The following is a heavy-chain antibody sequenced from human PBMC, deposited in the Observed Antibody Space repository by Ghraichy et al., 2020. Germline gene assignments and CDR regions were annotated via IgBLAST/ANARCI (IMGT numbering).Heavy chain of an antibody. CDR2: ITSSSRTI. D-gene: IGHD4-23*01. CDR3: ARGSTVVRYFYYDGMDG. V-gene: IGHV3-48*02. Sequence: GGSLRLSCVGSGFTFDSYSMNWVRQAPGKGLEWVSYITSSSRTISYADSVKGRFPVSRDNAKNSLYLQMKSLRDEDTAVYYCARGSTVVRYFYYDGMDGWGQGTTVTVSS. CDR1: GFTFDSYS. J-gene: IGHJ6*02.